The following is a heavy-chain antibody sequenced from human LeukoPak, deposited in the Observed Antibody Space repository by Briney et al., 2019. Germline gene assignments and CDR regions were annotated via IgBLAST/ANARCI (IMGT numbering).Heavy chain of an antibody. V-gene: IGHV4-34*01. CDR2: INHSGST. D-gene: IGHD2-15*01. Sequence: SETLSLTCAVYGGSFSGYYWSWIRQPPGKGLEWIGEINHSGSTNYNPSLKSRVTISVDTSKNQFSLKLSSVTAAGTAVYYCARGGFSDNWFDPWGQGTLVTVSS. J-gene: IGHJ5*02. CDR1: GGSFSGYY. CDR3: ARGGFSDNWFDP.